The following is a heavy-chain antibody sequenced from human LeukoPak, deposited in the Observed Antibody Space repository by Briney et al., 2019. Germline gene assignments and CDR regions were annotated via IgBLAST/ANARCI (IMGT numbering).Heavy chain of an antibody. CDR2: IWYDGSNK. V-gene: IGHV3-33*08. J-gene: IGHJ4*02. CDR3: ARDCLEDYSSGFDY. CDR1: GFLLSSNG. Sequence: GRSLTLSCTASGFLLSSNGMHWPRQAPGKGLEWVAVIWYDGSNKYYADSVKGRFTISRDNSKNTLYLQMNSLRAEDTAVYYCARDCLEDYSSGFDYWGQGTLVTVSS. D-gene: IGHD6-25*01.